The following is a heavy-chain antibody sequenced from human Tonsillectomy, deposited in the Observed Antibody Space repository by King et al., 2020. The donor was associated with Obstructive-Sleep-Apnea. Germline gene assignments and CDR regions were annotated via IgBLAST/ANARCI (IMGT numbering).Heavy chain of an antibody. D-gene: IGHD6-13*01. CDR1: GGSFSDFY. J-gene: IGHJ5*02. Sequence: QVQLQQWGAGLLKPSETLSLTCAVFGGSFSDFYWSWIRHPPGKGLEWIGEINHSGSTNYNPSLRGRVTISVDTSKNQFSLKLSFVTAADTAVYYCARGSGAAAVNWFDPWGQGTLVTVSS. V-gene: IGHV4-34*01. CDR3: ARGSGAAAVNWFDP. CDR2: INHSGST.